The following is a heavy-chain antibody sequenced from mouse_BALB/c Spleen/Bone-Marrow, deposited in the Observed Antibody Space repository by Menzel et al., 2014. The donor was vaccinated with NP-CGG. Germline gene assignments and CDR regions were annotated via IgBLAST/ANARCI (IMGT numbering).Heavy chain of an antibody. D-gene: IGHD1-1*01. J-gene: IGHJ2*01. CDR2: ISSGSSTI. V-gene: IGHV5-17*02. Sequence: EVHLVESGEGLVQPGGSRKLSCAASGFTFSSFGMHWVRQAPEKGLEWVAYISSGSSTIYYADTVMGRFTISRDNPKNTLFLQMTSLRSEDTAMYYCARSGSSSGYFDYWGQGTTLTVSS. CDR3: ARSGSSSGYFDY. CDR1: GFTFSSFG.